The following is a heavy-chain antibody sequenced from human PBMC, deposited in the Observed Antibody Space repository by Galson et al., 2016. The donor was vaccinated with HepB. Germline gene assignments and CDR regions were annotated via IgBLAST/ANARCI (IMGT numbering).Heavy chain of an antibody. D-gene: IGHD2-2*01. CDR1: GFAVSSNY. V-gene: IGHV3-53*01. Sequence: SLRLSCAASGFAVSSNYMSWVRQAPGKGLEWVSIIYSGGSTYYADSVEGRSTISRDNSKNTLYLQMNSLRAEDTAVYYCANLVVVPAARRYSDYYYGMDVWGQGTTVTVSS. CDR2: IYSGGST. CDR3: ANLVVVPAARRYSDYYYGMDV. J-gene: IGHJ6*02.